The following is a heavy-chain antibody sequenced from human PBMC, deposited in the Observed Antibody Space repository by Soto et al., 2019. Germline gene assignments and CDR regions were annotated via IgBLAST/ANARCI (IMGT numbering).Heavy chain of an antibody. Sequence: GASVKVSCKASGYTFTSYGISWVRQAPGQGLEWMGWISAYNGNTNYAQKLQGRVTMTTDTSTSTAYMELRSLRSDDTAVYYCARDHRSYSGSGRYQVFDYWGQGTLVTVYS. V-gene: IGHV1-18*01. D-gene: IGHD3-10*01. CDR2: ISAYNGNT. CDR3: ARDHRSYSGSGRYQVFDY. CDR1: GYTFTSYG. J-gene: IGHJ4*02.